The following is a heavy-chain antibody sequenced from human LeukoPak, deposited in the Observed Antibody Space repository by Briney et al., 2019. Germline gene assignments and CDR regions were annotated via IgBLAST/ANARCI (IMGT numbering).Heavy chain of an antibody. Sequence: SSETLSLTCAVYGGSFSGYYWSGIRQPPGKGLEWIGEINHSGSTNYNPSLKSRVTISVDTSKNQFSLKLSSVTAADTAVYYCARGRPTMVRGVIMDYWGQGTLVTVSS. J-gene: IGHJ4*02. CDR1: GGSFSGYY. D-gene: IGHD3-10*01. V-gene: IGHV4-34*01. CDR3: ARGRPTMVRGVIMDY. CDR2: INHSGST.